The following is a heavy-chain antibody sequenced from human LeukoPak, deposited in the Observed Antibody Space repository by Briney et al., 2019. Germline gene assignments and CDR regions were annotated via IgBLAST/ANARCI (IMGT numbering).Heavy chain of an antibody. CDR2: IYSSGST. CDR3: ARARGGSGSYGHFDY. D-gene: IGHD1-26*01. V-gene: IGHV4-4*07. J-gene: IGHJ4*02. Sequence: SETLSLTCTVSGASISSYYCTWIRQPAGEGLEWIGRIYSSGSTNYNPSLKSRVTMSLDTSKNQFSLRLSSVTAADTAVYYCARARGGSGSYGHFDYWGPGNLVTVSS. CDR1: GASISSYY.